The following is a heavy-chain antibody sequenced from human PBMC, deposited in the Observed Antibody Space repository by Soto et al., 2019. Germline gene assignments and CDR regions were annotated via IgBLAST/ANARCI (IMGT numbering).Heavy chain of an antibody. D-gene: IGHD3-22*01. CDR3: ATPYGSTMIEVVIDDFDI. J-gene: IGHJ3*02. CDR2: ISGSGGST. V-gene: IGHV3-23*01. CDR1: SFTFSTYA. Sequence: GGSLRLSCAASSFTFSTYAMRWVRQSPGNGLEWVSGISGSGGSTYYADSVKGRFTISRDNSKNTLYLQMHSLRAEDTAVYYCATPYGSTMIEVVIDDFDIWGQGTMVTVSS.